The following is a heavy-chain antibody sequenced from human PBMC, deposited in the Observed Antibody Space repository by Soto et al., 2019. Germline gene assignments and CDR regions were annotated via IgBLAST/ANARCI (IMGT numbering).Heavy chain of an antibody. D-gene: IGHD5-18*01. Sequence: GASVKVSCKASGGTFSSYAISWVRQAPGQGLEWMGGIIPIFGTANYAQKFQGRVTITADESTSTAYMELSSLRSEDTAVYYCASATYSYGQGAYYYYGMDVWGQGTTVTVSS. CDR1: GGTFSSYA. V-gene: IGHV1-69*13. CDR2: IIPIFGTA. J-gene: IGHJ6*02. CDR3: ASATYSYGQGAYYYYGMDV.